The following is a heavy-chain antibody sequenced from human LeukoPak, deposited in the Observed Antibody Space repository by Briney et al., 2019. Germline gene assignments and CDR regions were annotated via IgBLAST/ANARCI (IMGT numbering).Heavy chain of an antibody. D-gene: IGHD4-23*01. CDR1: GGSFSGYY. CDR3: ARGPSHRSERGVDSRWQLGY. V-gene: IGHV4-34*01. CDR2: INHSGST. Sequence: SETLSLTCAVYGGSFSGYYWSWIRQPPGKGLEWIGEINHSGSTNYNPSLKSRVTISVDTSKNQFSLKLSSVTAADTAVYYCARGPSHRSERGVDSRWQLGYWGQGTLVTVSS. J-gene: IGHJ4*02.